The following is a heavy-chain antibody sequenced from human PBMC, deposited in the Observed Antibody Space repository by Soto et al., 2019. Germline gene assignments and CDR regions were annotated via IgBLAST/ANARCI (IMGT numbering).Heavy chain of an antibody. Sequence: GGSMRLSCAASGFTFSRYAIHWVRQAPGKVLEWVAVISRDGSNTYYVDSVKGRFTISRDNSKNTLYLQMNSLIDEDTAVYYCARSRNSAVADSFDFWCQGTLVTVSS. CDR3: ARSRNSAVADSFDF. CDR2: ISRDGSNT. D-gene: IGHD3-10*01. V-gene: IGHV3-30*04. J-gene: IGHJ4*02. CDR1: GFTFSRYA.